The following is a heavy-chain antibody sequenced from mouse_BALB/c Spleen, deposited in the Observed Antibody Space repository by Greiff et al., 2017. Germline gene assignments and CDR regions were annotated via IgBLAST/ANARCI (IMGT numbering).Heavy chain of an antibody. CDR1: GYTFTSYY. J-gene: IGHJ3*01. CDR2: INPSNGGT. V-gene: IGHV1S81*02. Sequence: VQLQQSGAELVKPGASVKLSCKASGYTFTSYYMYWVKQRPGQGLEWIVEINPSNGGTNFNEKFKSKATLTVDKSSSTAYMQLSSLTSEDSAVYYCTRQGNFFSYWGQGTLVTVSA. CDR3: TRQGNFFSY.